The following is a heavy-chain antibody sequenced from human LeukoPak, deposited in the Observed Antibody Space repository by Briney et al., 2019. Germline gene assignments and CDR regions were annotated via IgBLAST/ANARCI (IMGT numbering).Heavy chain of an antibody. CDR2: ISSSSSYI. CDR1: GFTFSSYS. D-gene: IGHD3-10*01. Sequence: PGGSLRLSCAASGFTFSSYSMNWVRQAPGRGLEWVSSISSSSSYINYAESVKGRFTISRDNSKNTLYLQMNSLRAEDTAVYYCVALWFGELLNWFDPWGQGTLVTVSS. J-gene: IGHJ5*02. CDR3: VALWFGELLNWFDP. V-gene: IGHV3-21*04.